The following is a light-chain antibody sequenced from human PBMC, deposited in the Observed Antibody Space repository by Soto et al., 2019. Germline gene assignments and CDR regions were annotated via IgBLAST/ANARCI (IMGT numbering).Light chain of an antibody. CDR2: DAS. CDR1: ETIDSF. J-gene: IGKJ1*01. CDR3: QQYYSTPLT. Sequence: EIVLTQSPATLSLSPGERAALSCRASETIDSFLAWYQQKPGQPPRLLIYDASKRATGIPARFSGSGSGTDFTLTISSLEPEDFAVYYCQQYYSTPLTFGQGTKVEIK. V-gene: IGKV3-11*01.